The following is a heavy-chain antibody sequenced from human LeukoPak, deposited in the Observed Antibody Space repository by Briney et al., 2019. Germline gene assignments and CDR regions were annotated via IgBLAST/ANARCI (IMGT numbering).Heavy chain of an antibody. CDR3: ARADCSSSTCYLRRSWFDP. Sequence: GGSLRLSCAASGFTLSNYDMNWVRQAPGKGLEWVSSISTSSRYIYYKDSVRGRFTISRDDAKNSLYLEVNSLRAEDTAVYYCARADCSSSTCYLRRSWFDPWGQGTLVTVSS. V-gene: IGHV3-21*01. D-gene: IGHD2-2*01. CDR2: ISTSSRYI. CDR1: GFTLSNYD. J-gene: IGHJ5*02.